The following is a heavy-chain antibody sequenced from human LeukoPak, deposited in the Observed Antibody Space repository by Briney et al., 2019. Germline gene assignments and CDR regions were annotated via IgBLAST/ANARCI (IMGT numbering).Heavy chain of an antibody. J-gene: IGHJ4*02. Sequence: APVKVSCKASGYTFTGYYLHWVRQAPGQGLEWMGWINPNSGDTNYAQKFQGRVTMTRDMSISTAYMELSRLTSDDTAVYYCVPEGRGSEYWGQGTLVTVSS. CDR1: GYTFTGYY. V-gene: IGHV1-2*02. D-gene: IGHD5-24*01. CDR3: VPEGRGSEY. CDR2: INPNSGDT.